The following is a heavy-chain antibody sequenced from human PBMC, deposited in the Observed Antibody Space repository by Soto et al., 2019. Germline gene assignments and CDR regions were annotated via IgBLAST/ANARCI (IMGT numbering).Heavy chain of an antibody. CDR3: AREDVGDTPSFFWYFDL. CDR1: GGSVSSGNYY. Sequence: PSETLSLTCTVSGGSVSSGNYYWSWSRQPPGKGLEWIGYIYYSGSTNYNPSLKSRVTISVDTSKNQFSLKLSSVTAADTAVYYCAREDVGDTPSFFWYFDLWGRGTLVTVSS. J-gene: IGHJ2*01. CDR2: IYYSGST. D-gene: IGHD1-26*01. V-gene: IGHV4-61*01.